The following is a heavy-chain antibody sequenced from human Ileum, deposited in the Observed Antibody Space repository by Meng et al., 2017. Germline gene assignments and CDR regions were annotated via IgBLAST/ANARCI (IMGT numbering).Heavy chain of an antibody. CDR1: GGSFRCYY. CDR2: INHSGST. CDR3: ARGWYYDYVWGSYRDHMFDY. V-gene: IGHV4-34*01. D-gene: IGHD3-16*02. Sequence: QVPLQQWGAVLLKPSWTLSLPCAVYGGSFRCYYWSWIRQPPGKGLEWIGEINHSGSTNYNPSLKSRVTISVDTSKNQFSLKLSSVTAADTAVYYCARGWYYDYVWGSYRDHMFDYWGQGTLVTVSS. J-gene: IGHJ4*02.